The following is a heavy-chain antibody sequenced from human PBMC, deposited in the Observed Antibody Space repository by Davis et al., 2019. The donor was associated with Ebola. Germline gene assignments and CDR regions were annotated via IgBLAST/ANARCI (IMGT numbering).Heavy chain of an antibody. Sequence: GESLKISCAASGFTFSSYEMNWVRQAPGKGLEWVSYISSSGSTIYYADSVKGRFTISRDNAKNSLYLQMNSLRAEDTAVYYCARGYIRPYSSSWALQPYYFDYWGQGTLVTVSS. CDR2: ISSSGSTI. CDR1: GFTFSSYE. V-gene: IGHV3-48*03. D-gene: IGHD6-13*01. J-gene: IGHJ4*02. CDR3: ARGYIRPYSSSWALQPYYFDY.